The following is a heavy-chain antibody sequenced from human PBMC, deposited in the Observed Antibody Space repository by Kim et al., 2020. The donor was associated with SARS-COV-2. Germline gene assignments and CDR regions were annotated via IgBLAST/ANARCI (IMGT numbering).Heavy chain of an antibody. CDR2: ISYDGSNK. CDR3: AKAGSGSPAYYYYYMDV. CDR1: GFTFSSYG. D-gene: IGHD2-15*01. Sequence: GGSLRLSCAASGFTFSSYGMHWVRQAPGKGLEWVAVISYDGSNKYYADSVKGQFTISRDNSKNTLYLQMNSLRAEDTAVYYCAKAGSGSPAYYYYYMDVWGKGTTVTVSS. J-gene: IGHJ6*03. V-gene: IGHV3-30*18.